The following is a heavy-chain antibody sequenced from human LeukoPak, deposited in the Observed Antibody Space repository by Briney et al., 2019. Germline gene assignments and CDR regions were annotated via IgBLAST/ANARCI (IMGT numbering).Heavy chain of an antibody. CDR3: ARDRDYYMDV. V-gene: IGHV3-48*03. CDR2: ISISGDFK. D-gene: IGHD3-10*01. Sequence: GGSLRLSCEASGITFSSSEMNWVRQAPGKGLEWVSYISISGDFKYYADSVKGRFTISRDNAKNSLYLQMDSLRAEDTAVYYCARDRDYYMDVWGKGTTVTISS. CDR1: GITFSSSE. J-gene: IGHJ6*03.